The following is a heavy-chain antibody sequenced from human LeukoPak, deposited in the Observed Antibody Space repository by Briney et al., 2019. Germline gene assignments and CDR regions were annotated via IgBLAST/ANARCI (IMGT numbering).Heavy chain of an antibody. Sequence: PGGSLRLSCVVSGFTLSSRWMMWVRQAPGDGLEWMTNINRDGSEKNYVDSVKGRFTITRDNAENSLYPQMNSLKVEDSAIYYCATYDSWSGYNIAYWGQGTLVTVSS. J-gene: IGHJ4*02. CDR3: ATYDSWSGYNIAY. CDR2: INRDGSEK. V-gene: IGHV3-7*03. CDR1: GFTLSSRW. D-gene: IGHD3-3*01.